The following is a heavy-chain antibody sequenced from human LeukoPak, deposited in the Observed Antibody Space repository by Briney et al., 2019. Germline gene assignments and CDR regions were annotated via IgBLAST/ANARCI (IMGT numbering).Heavy chain of an antibody. CDR3: ARDSVIDY. J-gene: IGHJ4*02. CDR1: VFTFSSYA. V-gene: IGHV3-30-3*01. D-gene: IGHD3-10*01. Sequence: PGRSLRLSCAASVFTFSSYAMHWVRQAPGKGLEWVAVISYDGSNKYYADSVKGRFTISRDNSKNTVYLQMNSLRPEDTAVYYCARDSVIDYWGQGTLVTVSS. CDR2: ISYDGSNK.